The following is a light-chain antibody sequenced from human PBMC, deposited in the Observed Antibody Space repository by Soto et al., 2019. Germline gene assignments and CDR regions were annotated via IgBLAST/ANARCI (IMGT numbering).Light chain of an antibody. CDR2: AAS. J-gene: IGKJ1*01. CDR1: QAIRDD. Sequence: ILMTQSPSSLSASVGDRVTITCRASQAIRDDLAWYQQKPGKAPNLLIYAASNLQGGVPSRFSGSGSGTDFTLTISSLQPEDFATYYCLQDYNYPRTFGQGTKVDI. CDR3: LQDYNYPRT. V-gene: IGKV1-6*01.